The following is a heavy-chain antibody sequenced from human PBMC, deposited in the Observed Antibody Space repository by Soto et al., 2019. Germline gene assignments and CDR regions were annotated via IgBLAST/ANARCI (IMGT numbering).Heavy chain of an antibody. J-gene: IGHJ6*02. Sequence: GASVKVSCKASGYTFTSYYMHWVRQAPGQGLEWMGIINPSGGSTSYAQKFQGRVTMTRDTSTSTVYMELSSLRSEDTAVYYCARDLVWDSSSSDSYGMDVWGQGTTVTVSS. CDR1: GYTFTSYY. CDR2: INPSGGST. D-gene: IGHD6-6*01. V-gene: IGHV1-46*01. CDR3: ARDLVWDSSSSDSYGMDV.